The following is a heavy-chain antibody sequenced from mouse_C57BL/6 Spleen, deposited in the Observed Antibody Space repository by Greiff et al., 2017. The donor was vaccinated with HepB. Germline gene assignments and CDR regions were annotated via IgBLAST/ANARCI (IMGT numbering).Heavy chain of an antibody. V-gene: IGHV2-5*01. D-gene: IGHD2-4*01. CDR2: IWRGGST. Sequence: VQRVESGPGLVQPSQSLSITCTVSGFSLTSYGLHWVRQSPGKGLEWLGVIWRGGSTDYNAAFMSRLSITKDNSKSQVFFKMNSLQADDTAIYYCANYDYDNAMDYWGQGTSVTVSS. CDR3: ANYDYDNAMDY. CDR1: GFSLTSYG. J-gene: IGHJ4*01.